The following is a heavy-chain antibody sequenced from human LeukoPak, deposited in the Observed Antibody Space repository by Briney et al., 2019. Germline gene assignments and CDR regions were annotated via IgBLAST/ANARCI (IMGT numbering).Heavy chain of an antibody. CDR1: VFTFDDYV. CDR2: LTLNSGRV. D-gene: IGHD6-13*01. V-gene: IGHV3-9*01. Sequence: GRGLRLSCVASVFTFDDYVMHWVRPAPGKGLEWVSVLTLNSGRVAYADSLKGRFTISRDNAKNSLYLQMNSRRAEDTALYYCAKVIFGYSSSRAIDYWGQGTLVTVSS. J-gene: IGHJ4*02. CDR3: AKVIFGYSSSRAIDY.